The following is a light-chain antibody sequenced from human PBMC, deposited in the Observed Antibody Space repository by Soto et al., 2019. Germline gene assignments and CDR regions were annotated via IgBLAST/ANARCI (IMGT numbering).Light chain of an antibody. CDR1: TGAVTSGHY. CDR3: LLFYGGAGRV. V-gene: IGLV7-46*01. CDR2: DTR. Sequence: QAVMTQEPSLTVSPGVTVTLTCDSSTGAVTSGHYPYWFQQKPGQAPRTLIYDTRNKYSWTPARFSGSLLGGKAALTLSGAQPEDEAEYYCLLFYGGAGRVFGGGTKLTVL. J-gene: IGLJ2*01.